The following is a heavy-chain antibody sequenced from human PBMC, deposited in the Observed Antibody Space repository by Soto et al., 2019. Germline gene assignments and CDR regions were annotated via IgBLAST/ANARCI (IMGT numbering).Heavy chain of an antibody. V-gene: IGHV1-69*01. CDR2: IIPSFGTA. J-gene: IGHJ3*01. Sequence: QVQLVQSGAEVKKPGSSVKVSCKASGGTFNTYIITWVRQAPGQGLEWMGGIIPSFGTANYAPKFRGRVTITADDCTTTVYMEVSSLRSEDTAVYFCATVETPGGGPPASPTPQAFVVWGQGTEVTVSS. CDR1: GGTFNTYI. D-gene: IGHD2-21*02. CDR3: ATVETPGGGPPASPTPQAFVV.